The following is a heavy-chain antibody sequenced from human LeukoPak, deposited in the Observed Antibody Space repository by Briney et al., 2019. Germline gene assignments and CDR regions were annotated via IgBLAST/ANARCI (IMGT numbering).Heavy chain of an antibody. D-gene: IGHD3-10*01. CDR3: AREQVRGVLPD. V-gene: IGHV3-7*01. J-gene: IGHJ4*02. CDR2: RKQDGSEK. Sequence: GGSLRLSCAASGFTFSSYWMSWVRQAPGKGLEWVANRKQDGSEKYYVDSVKGRFTISRDNAKNSLYLQMNSLRAEDTAVYYCAREQVRGVLPDWGQGTLVTVSS. CDR1: GFTFSSYW.